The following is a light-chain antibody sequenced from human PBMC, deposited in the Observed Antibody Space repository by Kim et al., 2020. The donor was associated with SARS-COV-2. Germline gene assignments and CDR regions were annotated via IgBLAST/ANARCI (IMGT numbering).Light chain of an antibody. CDR1: QSVSSN. V-gene: IGKV3-15*01. J-gene: IGKJ2*02. CDR2: DAS. Sequence: EIVMTQSPATLSVSPGEGATLSCRVSQSVSSNLAWYQQIPGQAPRLLIFDASTRATGIPARFSGSGSGTEFTLTISSLQSEDFAVYYCQQYNNWPCTFGQGTKVDIK. CDR3: QQYNNWPCT.